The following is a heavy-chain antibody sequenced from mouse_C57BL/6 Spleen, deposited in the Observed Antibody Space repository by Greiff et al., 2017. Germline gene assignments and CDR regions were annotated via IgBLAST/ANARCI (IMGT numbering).Heavy chain of an antibody. CDR2: IHPNSGST. CDR1: GYTFTSYW. J-gene: IGHJ2*01. V-gene: IGHV1-64*01. D-gene: IGHD3-2*02. CDR3: ARREAQATLYYFDV. Sequence: VQLQQPGAELVKPGASVKLSCKASGYTFTSYWMPWVKQRPGQGLEWIGMIHPNSGSTNYNEKFKSKATLTVDKSSSTAYMQLSSLTSEDSAVYYSARREAQATLYYFDVGGKGTTLTVSS.